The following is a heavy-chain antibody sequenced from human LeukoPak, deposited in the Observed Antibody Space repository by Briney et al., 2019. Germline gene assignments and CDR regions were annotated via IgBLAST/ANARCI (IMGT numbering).Heavy chain of an antibody. D-gene: IGHD2-2*01. Sequence: ASVKVSCKASGYTFTSYGFNWVRQAPGQGLEWMGWISAYNGNTDYAQKLQGRVTMTTDTSTSTAYMELRSLRSDDTAVYYCARGGGVVPAANYYSRDVWGKGTTVTVS. CDR1: GYTFTSYG. CDR3: ARGGGVVPAANYYSRDV. CDR2: ISAYNGNT. V-gene: IGHV1-18*01. J-gene: IGHJ6*04.